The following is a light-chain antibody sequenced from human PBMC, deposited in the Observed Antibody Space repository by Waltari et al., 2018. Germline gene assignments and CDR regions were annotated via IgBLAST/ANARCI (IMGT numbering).Light chain of an antibody. CDR2: AAS. CDR3: QQVNSYPLT. CDR1: QDISTY. Sequence: DIQLTQSPSFLSASVGDSVTITCRASQDISTYLAWYQQKPGKAPKFLIYAASTLQSGVPSRFSGGGSGTEFTLTISSLQPEDFAIYHCQQVNSYPLTFGGGTKVEI. J-gene: IGKJ4*01. V-gene: IGKV1-9*01.